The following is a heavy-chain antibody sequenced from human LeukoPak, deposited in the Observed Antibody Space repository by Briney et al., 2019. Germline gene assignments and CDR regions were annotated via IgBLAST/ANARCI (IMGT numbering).Heavy chain of an antibody. V-gene: IGHV1-18*01. CDR1: GYTFTSYG. CDR2: ISAYNGNT. CDR3: ARQNVVDTAFYYYYYMDV. D-gene: IGHD5-18*01. Sequence: SVKVSCKASGYTFTSYGISWVRQAPGQGLEWMGWISAYNGNTNYAQKLQGRVTMTTDTSTSTAYMELRSLRSDDTAVYYCARQNVVDTAFYYYYYMDVWGKGTTVTVSS. J-gene: IGHJ6*03.